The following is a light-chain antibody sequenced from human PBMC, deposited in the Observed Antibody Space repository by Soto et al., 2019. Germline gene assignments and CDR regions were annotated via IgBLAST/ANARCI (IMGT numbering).Light chain of an antibody. CDR2: AAS. Sequence: DIQMTQSPSSLSAYVGDRVTITCRASQSVNTYLHWYQQKAGQAPKLLIYAASNLQSGVPSRFSGRGSGTDFTLTVESLQPEDFATYYCQQGYSNPWTFGQGTRWIS. CDR3: QQGYSNPWT. J-gene: IGKJ1*01. CDR1: QSVNTY. V-gene: IGKV1-39*01.